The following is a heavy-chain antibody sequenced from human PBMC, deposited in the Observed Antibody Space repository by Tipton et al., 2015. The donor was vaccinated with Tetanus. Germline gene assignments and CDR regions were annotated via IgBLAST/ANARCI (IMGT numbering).Heavy chain of an antibody. V-gene: IGHV3-21*01. J-gene: IGHJ4*02. D-gene: IGHD4-17*01. Sequence: SLRLSCAASGFPFSAYNMNWVRQAPGKGLEWVSSISGISTYINYADSVKGRFTISRDNSKNTLYLQMNSLRAEDTAVYYCTSDRDGDYAAFDYWGQGTLVTVSS. CDR3: TSDRDGDYAAFDY. CDR2: ISGISTYI. CDR1: GFPFSAYN.